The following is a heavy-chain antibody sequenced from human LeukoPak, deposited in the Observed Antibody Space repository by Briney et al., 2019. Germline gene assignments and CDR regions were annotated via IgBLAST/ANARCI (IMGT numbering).Heavy chain of an antibody. CDR2: ISSSSSYI. CDR1: GFTFISYS. D-gene: IGHD1-26*01. J-gene: IGHJ6*02. V-gene: IGHV3-21*01. Sequence: GGSLRLSCAASGFTFISYSMNWVRQAPGKGLEWVSSISSSSSYIYYADSVKGRFTIARDNTKNSLYLQMNSLSAEGTDVYYCARGTPRGYGMDVWGQGTTVTVSS. CDR3: ARGTPRGYGMDV.